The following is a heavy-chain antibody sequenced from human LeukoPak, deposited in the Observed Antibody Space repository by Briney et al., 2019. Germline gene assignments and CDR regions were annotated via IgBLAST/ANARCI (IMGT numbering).Heavy chain of an antibody. CDR3: ARDVGYYDSSGPLGYFDY. Sequence: SETLSLTCTVSGGSMNSFYWSWIRQPPGKGLGWIGYISYSGSTHYNPSLKSRVTMSVDTSKNQFSLKLTSVTAADTAVYYCARDVGYYDSSGPLGYFDYWGQGTLVTVSS. V-gene: IGHV4-59*01. CDR2: ISYSGST. CDR1: GGSMNSFY. J-gene: IGHJ4*02. D-gene: IGHD3-22*01.